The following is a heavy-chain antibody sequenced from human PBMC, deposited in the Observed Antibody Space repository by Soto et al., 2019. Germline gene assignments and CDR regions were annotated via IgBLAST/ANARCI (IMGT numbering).Heavy chain of an antibody. CDR2: IYWNDDK. CDR1: GFSLSTSGVG. J-gene: IGHJ5*02. D-gene: IGHD3-22*01. V-gene: IGHV2-5*01. Sequence: SGPTLVNPTQTLTLTCTFSGFSLSTSGVGVGWIRQPPGKALEWLALIYWNDDKRYSPSLKSRLTITKDTSKNQVVLTMTNMDPVDTATYHCAHRHPPGVPRRLIWFDPWGQGTLVTVSS. CDR3: AHRHPPGVPRRLIWFDP.